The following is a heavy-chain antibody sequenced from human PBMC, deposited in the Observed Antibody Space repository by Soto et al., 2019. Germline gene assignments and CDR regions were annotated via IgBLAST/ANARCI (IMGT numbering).Heavy chain of an antibody. D-gene: IGHD6-19*01. CDR1: GFTFSSYA. J-gene: IGHJ1*01. Sequence: HPGGSLRLSCAASGFTFSSYAMHWVRQAPGKGLEWVAVISYDGSNKYYADSVKGRITISRDNSKNTLYLQMNSLRAEDTAVYYCAREEEGLIAVAGTLLYFQHWGQGTLVTVSS. V-gene: IGHV3-30-3*01. CDR2: ISYDGSNK. CDR3: AREEEGLIAVAGTLLYFQH.